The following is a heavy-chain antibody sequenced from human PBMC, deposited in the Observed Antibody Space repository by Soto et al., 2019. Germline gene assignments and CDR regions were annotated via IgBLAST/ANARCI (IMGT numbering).Heavy chain of an antibody. CDR1: GGSIRSALYY. CDR3: ARLTLDGTRYFDY. V-gene: IGHV4-39*01. CDR2: IYYHGET. J-gene: IGHJ4*02. Sequence: QLQLLESGPGLVKSSETLSLTCTVSGGSIRSALYYWGWIRQPPGQGLEWIGNIYYHGETYYNPFLQSRVSISVDTSRNQIPRRLSYVTAGDTAVYYCARLTLDGTRYFDYWGQGAVVTVSS. D-gene: IGHD1-1*01.